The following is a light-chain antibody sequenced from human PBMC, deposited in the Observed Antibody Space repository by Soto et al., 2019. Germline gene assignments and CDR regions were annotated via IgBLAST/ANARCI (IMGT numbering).Light chain of an antibody. CDR3: ETWDSNPRV. V-gene: IGLV4-60*02. CDR1: SGHSSYI. Sequence: QSVLTQSSSASASRGSSVKLTCTLSSGHSSYIIAWHQQQPGKAPRSLMKLEGSGSYNKGSGVPDRFSGSSSGADRYLTISHLQFEDEADYYCETWDSNPRVFGGGTQLTVL. CDR2: LEGSGSY. J-gene: IGLJ3*02.